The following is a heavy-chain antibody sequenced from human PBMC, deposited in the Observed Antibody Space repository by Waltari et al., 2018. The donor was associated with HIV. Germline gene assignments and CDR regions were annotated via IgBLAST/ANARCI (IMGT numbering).Heavy chain of an antibody. D-gene: IGHD1-26*01. V-gene: IGHV1-8*01. CDR2: MNPNTGDT. J-gene: IGHJ4*02. Sequence: QVQLVQSGAEVKKPGASVKVSCKASGYTFTSYNIYWVRQAPGQGLEWMGWMNPNTGDTAYARKFQGRVTMTRNTSMGTAYMELSSLRSEDTAVYYCARVRRPSGSYYLSYWGQGTVVTVSS. CDR1: GYTFTSYN. CDR3: ARVRRPSGSYYLSY.